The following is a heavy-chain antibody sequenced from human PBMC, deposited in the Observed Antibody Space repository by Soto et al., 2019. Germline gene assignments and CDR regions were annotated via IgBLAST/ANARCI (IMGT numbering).Heavy chain of an antibody. D-gene: IGHD1-1*01. CDR1: GFTFSTYW. Sequence: EVQLVESRGGLVQPGGSLRLTCAAAGFTFSTYWMHWVRQAPGKGLVWVSRIKSDGSSTSCADSVKGRFTISRDNAKNMLYLQMDSLRAEDTAVYHRKTGTTNGFDICGQGTTVTVSS. V-gene: IGHV3-74*01. CDR3: KTGTTNGFDI. J-gene: IGHJ3*02. CDR2: IKSDGSST.